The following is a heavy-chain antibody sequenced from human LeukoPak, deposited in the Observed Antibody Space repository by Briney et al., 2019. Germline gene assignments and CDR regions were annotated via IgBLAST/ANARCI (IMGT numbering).Heavy chain of an antibody. CDR1: GYSFTNYW. D-gene: IGHD6-19*01. Sequence: GESLKISCTGYGYSFTNYWIGWVRQLPGKGLEWMGILYPGDSDIRYSSSFQGQVTISADKSISTAYLQWSSLKASDTAMYYCARGAGQWLTNDAFDIWGQGTMVTVSS. J-gene: IGHJ3*02. V-gene: IGHV5-51*01. CDR3: ARGAGQWLTNDAFDI. CDR2: LYPGDSDI.